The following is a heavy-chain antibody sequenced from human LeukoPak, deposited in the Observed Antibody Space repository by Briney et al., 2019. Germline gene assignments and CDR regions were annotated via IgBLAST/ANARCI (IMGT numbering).Heavy chain of an antibody. D-gene: IGHD1-26*01. CDR1: GFPFSSYA. Sequence: GRSLRLSCVASGFPFSSYAMHWVRQAPGKGLEWVAVISYDGSNKYYADSVKGRFPISRDNSKNTLYLQMNSLRAEDTAVYYCARDPWELNWCLDYWGQGTLVTVSS. V-gene: IGHV3-30-3*01. CDR3: ARDPWELNWCLDY. CDR2: ISYDGSNK. J-gene: IGHJ4*02.